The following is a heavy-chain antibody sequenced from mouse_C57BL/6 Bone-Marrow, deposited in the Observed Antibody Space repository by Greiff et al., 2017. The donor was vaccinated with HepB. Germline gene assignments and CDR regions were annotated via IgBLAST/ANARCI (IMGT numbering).Heavy chain of an antibody. Sequence: EVQVVESGEGLVKPGGSLKLSCAASGFTFSSYAMSWVRQTPEKRLEWVAYISSGGDYIYYADTVKGRFTISRDNARNTLYLQMSSLKSEDTAMYYCTRDRNYYYGSRGAMDYWGQGTSVTVSS. D-gene: IGHD1-1*01. CDR2: ISSGGDYI. CDR1: GFTFSSYA. V-gene: IGHV5-9-1*02. J-gene: IGHJ4*01. CDR3: TRDRNYYYGSRGAMDY.